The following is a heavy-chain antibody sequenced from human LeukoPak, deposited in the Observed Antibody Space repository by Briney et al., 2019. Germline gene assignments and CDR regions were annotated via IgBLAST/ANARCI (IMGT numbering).Heavy chain of an antibody. CDR3: ARDVGTTYYDFWSGYYKGMDAFDI. CDR2: IYPGDSDT. J-gene: IGHJ3*02. V-gene: IGHV5-51*01. D-gene: IGHD3-3*01. Sequence: KNGESLKISCKGSGYSFTSYWISWVRQMPGKGLEWMGIIYPGDSDTRYSPPFQGQVTISADKSISTAYLQWSSLKASDTAMYYCARDVGTTYYDFWSGYYKGMDAFDIWGQGTMVTVSS. CDR1: GYSFTSYW.